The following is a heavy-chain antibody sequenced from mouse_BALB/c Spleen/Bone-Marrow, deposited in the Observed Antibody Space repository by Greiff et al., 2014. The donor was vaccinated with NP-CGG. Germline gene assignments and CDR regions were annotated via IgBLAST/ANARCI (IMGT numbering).Heavy chain of an antibody. CDR3: ARYYYGSSYFDY. V-gene: IGHV14-3*02. D-gene: IGHD1-1*01. CDR1: GFNIEDTY. J-gene: IGHJ2*02. CDR2: IDPANGNT. Sequence: VQLQQSGAELVKPGASVELSCTASGFNIEDTYMHWVKQRPEQGLEWIGRIDPANGNTKYDPKFQGKATITADKSSNTAYLQLSSLTSEDTAVYFCARYYYGSSYFDYWGQGTSLTVPS.